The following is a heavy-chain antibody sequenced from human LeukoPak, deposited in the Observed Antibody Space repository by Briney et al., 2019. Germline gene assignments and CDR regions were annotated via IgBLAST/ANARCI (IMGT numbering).Heavy chain of an antibody. V-gene: IGHV2-5*02. J-gene: IGHJ5*02. D-gene: IGHD3-10*01. Sequence: ESGPTLVNPTQTLTLTCTFSGFSLSTSGVGVGWIRQPPGKALEWLALIYWDDDKRYSPSLKSRLTITKDTSKNQVVLTMTNMDPVDTATYYCAQRVSYGSGEGWFDPWGQGTLVTVSS. CDR3: AQRVSYGSGEGWFDP. CDR2: IYWDDDK. CDR1: GFSLSTSGVG.